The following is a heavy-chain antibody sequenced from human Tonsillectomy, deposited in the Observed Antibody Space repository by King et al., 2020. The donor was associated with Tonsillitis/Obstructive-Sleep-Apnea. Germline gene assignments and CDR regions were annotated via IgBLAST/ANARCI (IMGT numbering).Heavy chain of an antibody. Sequence: QLVQSGAEVKRPGASVKVSCKASGYTFTNYGLNWVRQAPGQGLEWMGWISAYNGNTDYAQKLQGRVTMTTDTSTSTAYMELRSLRSDDTAVYYCARDEGKYCIGGSCPFAIWGQGTMVTVSS. CDR3: ARDEGKYCIGGSCPFAI. D-gene: IGHD2-15*01. CDR2: ISAYNGNT. V-gene: IGHV1-18*01. J-gene: IGHJ3*02. CDR1: GYTFTNYG.